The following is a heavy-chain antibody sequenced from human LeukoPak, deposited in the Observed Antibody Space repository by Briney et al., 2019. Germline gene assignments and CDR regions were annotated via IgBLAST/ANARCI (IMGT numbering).Heavy chain of an antibody. Sequence: SETLSLTCTVSGGSISSGGYYWSWIRQHPGKGLEWIGYIYYSGSTYYNPSLKSRVTISVDTSKNQFSLKLSSVTAADTAVYYCARRRGSSNWFDPWGQGTLVTVSS. CDR3: ARRRGSSNWFDP. CDR2: IYYSGST. V-gene: IGHV4-31*03. CDR1: GGSISSGGYY. J-gene: IGHJ5*02. D-gene: IGHD2-15*01.